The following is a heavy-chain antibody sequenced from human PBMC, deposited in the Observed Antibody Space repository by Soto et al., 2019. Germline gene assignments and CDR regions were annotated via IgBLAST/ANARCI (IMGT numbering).Heavy chain of an antibody. D-gene: IGHD6-25*01. CDR1: GFTFEDYA. V-gene: IGHV3-9*01. CDR3: AGGGAQGRLFQH. Sequence: EVQLVESGGGLVQPGRSLRLSCEGAGFTFEDYAMHWVRQAPGKGLEWVSGSSRNSGSIGYADSVKGRFTISGANAKNSLDLQMSRLRAEDTALYDCAGGGAQGRLFQHRGQGTLVTVSS. J-gene: IGHJ1*01. CDR2: SSRNSGSI.